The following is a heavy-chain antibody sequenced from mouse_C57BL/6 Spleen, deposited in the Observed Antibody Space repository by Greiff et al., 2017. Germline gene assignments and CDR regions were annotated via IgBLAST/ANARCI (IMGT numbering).Heavy chain of an antibody. CDR1: GYTFTSYW. D-gene: IGHD2-5*01. V-gene: IGHV1-69*01. CDR3: ARESGNSNNPLAY. Sequence: QVQLQQSGAELVMPGASVKLSCKASGYTFTSYWLHWVKQRPGQGLEWIGEIDPSDSYTNYNQKFKGKSTVTVDKSSSTTYMQLSSLTSEDSAVYDCARESGNSNNPLAYWGQGTLGTVSA. J-gene: IGHJ3*01. CDR2: IDPSDSYT.